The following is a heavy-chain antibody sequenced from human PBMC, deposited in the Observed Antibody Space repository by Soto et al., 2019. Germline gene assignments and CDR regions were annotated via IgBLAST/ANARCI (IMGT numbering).Heavy chain of an antibody. V-gene: IGHV1-69*01. D-gene: IGHD2-15*01. J-gene: IGHJ4*02. Sequence: QVQLVQSGAEVKKPGSSVKVSCKASGGTFSSYAISWVRQAPGQGFEWMGGITPIFGTANYAQKFQGRVTITADESTNTAHMELSSLRSEDTAVYYCARDYGHDCSGGRCYFYFWGQGTLVTVSS. CDR1: GGTFSSYA. CDR3: ARDYGHDCSGGRCYFYF. CDR2: ITPIFGTA.